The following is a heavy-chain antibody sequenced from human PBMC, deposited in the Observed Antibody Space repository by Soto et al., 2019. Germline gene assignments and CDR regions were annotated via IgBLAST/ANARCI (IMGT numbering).Heavy chain of an antibody. Sequence: TLSLTCPVSGGSISSAAYYWSWIRQHPGKDLEWIGYISHSGSTYYTPSLKSRVIISADTSKNQFSLNLNSLTAAGPAVSYWAREYTYGSNCFDCWGQGALVTVSS. CDR3: AREYTYGSNCFDC. J-gene: IGHJ4*02. CDR1: GGSISSAAYY. CDR2: ISHSGST. V-gene: IGHV4-31*03. D-gene: IGHD5-18*01.